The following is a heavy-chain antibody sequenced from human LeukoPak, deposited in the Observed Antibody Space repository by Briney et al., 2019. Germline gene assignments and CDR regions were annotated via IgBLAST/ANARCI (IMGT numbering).Heavy chain of an antibody. V-gene: IGHV4-34*01. CDR2: INHSGST. CDR3: ARQTTFDY. Sequence: PSETLSLTCTVSVGSIRNYYWSWIRQPPGKGLEWIGEINHSGSTNYNPSLKSRVTISVDTSKNQFSLKLSSVTAADTAVYYCARQTTFDYWGQGTLVTVSS. D-gene: IGHD4-17*01. J-gene: IGHJ4*02. CDR1: VGSIRNYY.